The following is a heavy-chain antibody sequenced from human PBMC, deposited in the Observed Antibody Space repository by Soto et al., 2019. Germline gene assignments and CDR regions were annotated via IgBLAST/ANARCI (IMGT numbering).Heavy chain of an antibody. CDR3: ARVVPGAEAWFGP. D-gene: IGHD2-2*01. CDR1: GYTFSNYG. CDR2: VSLYRDGT. V-gene: IGHV1-18*01. Sequence: QVQLVQSGGEVKRPGASVKVFCKTSGYTFSNYGITWVRQAPGQPLEWLGWVSLYRDGTNYAQKFQGRVSMTTDTSTTTAYMELRSLRSDDTAVYYCARVVPGAEAWFGPWGQGTLVTVSS. J-gene: IGHJ5*02.